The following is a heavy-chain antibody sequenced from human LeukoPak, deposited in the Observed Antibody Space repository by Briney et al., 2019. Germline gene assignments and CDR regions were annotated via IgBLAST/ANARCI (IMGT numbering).Heavy chain of an antibody. CDR3: ARDSDYDIPEW. CDR2: INPNSGGT. Sequence: GASVQVSCKASGYTFTGYYMHWVRQAPGQGLEWMGWINPNSGGTNYAQKFQGMVTMTRDTSISTAYMELSRLRADDTAVYYCARDSDYDIPEWWGQGTLVTVSS. J-gene: IGHJ4*02. V-gene: IGHV1-2*02. D-gene: IGHD3-9*01. CDR1: GYTFTGYY.